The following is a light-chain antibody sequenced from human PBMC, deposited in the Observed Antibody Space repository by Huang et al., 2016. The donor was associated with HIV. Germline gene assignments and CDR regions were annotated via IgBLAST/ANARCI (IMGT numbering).Light chain of an antibody. Sequence: DIQMTQSPSTLSASVGDRVTITFRASQTISTWLAWYQQKPGRAPKLLIHKASTLESGVPSRFSGSGSGTEFTLTISCLQPNDYATYYCQQYNTYSYTFGQGTKLEIK. CDR2: KAS. CDR1: QTISTW. CDR3: QQYNTYSYT. V-gene: IGKV1-5*03. J-gene: IGKJ2*01.